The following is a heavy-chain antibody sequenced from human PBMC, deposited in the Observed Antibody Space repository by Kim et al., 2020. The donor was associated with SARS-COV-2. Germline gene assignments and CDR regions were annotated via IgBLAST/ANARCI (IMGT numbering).Heavy chain of an antibody. CDR2: IIPIFGTA. V-gene: IGHV1-69*13. D-gene: IGHD3-9*01. CDR3: ARGIYDILTGYYNPNYYYYGMDV. J-gene: IGHJ6*02. CDR1: GGTFSSYA. Sequence: SVKVSCKASGGTFSSYAISWVRQAPGQGLEWMGGIIPIFGTANYAQKFQGRVTITADESTSTAYMELSSLRSEDTAVYYCARGIYDILTGYYNPNYYYYGMDVWGQGTTVTVSS.